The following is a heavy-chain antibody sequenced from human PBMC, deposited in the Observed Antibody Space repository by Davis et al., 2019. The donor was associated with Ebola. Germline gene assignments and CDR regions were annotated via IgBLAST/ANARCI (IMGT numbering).Heavy chain of an antibody. J-gene: IGHJ2*01. V-gene: IGHV3-30*03. CDR3: ARDPLLYSSGWYGNTSGFDL. CDR1: GFTFSSYG. Sequence: GESLKISCAASGFTFSSYGMHWVRQAPGKGLEWVAALSYDGSNTYYADSVKGRFTISRDNSKNTLYLQMNSLRAEDTAVYYCARDPLLYSSGWYGNTSGFDLWGRGTLVTVSS. D-gene: IGHD6-19*01. CDR2: LSYDGSNT.